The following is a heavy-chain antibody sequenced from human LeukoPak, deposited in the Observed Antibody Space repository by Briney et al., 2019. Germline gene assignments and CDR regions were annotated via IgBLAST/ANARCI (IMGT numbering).Heavy chain of an antibody. CDR1: GGTFSSYA. CDR3: ARTAGRTFCY. CDR2: INPSGGST. D-gene: IGHD6-6*01. J-gene: IGHJ4*02. Sequence: ASVKVSCKASGGTFSSYAISWVRQAPGQGLEWMGIINPSGGSTSYAQKFQGRVTMTRDTSTSTVYMELSSLRSEDTAVYYCARTAGRTFCYWGQGTLVTVSS. V-gene: IGHV1-46*01.